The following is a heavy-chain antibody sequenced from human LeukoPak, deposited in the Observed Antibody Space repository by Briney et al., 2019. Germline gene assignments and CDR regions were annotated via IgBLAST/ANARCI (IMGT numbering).Heavy chain of an antibody. CDR1: GGTFSSYA. Sequence: SVKVSCKASGGTFSSYAISWVRQAPGQGLEWMGRIIPILGIANYAQKFQGRVTITADKSTSTAYMELSSLGSEDTAVYYCARDLKEDYYDSRATRVFDYWGQGTLVTVSS. J-gene: IGHJ4*02. CDR3: ARDLKEDYYDSRATRVFDY. V-gene: IGHV1-69*04. D-gene: IGHD3-22*01. CDR2: IIPILGIA.